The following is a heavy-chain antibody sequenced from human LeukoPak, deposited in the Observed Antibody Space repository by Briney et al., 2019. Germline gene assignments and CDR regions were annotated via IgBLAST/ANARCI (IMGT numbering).Heavy chain of an antibody. CDR1: GFIVSRYY. V-gene: IGHV3-53*01. J-gene: IGHJ4*02. CDR2: IYTGADT. Sequence: GGSLRLSCVASGFIVSRYYMSWVRQAPGTALEWISVIYTGADTYYADSVRGRFTTSRDDSKNTVYLQMNTLRADDTAVYYCTKGSHEASAGFHWGQGTLVTVSS. CDR3: TKGSHEASAGFH. D-gene: IGHD1-26*01.